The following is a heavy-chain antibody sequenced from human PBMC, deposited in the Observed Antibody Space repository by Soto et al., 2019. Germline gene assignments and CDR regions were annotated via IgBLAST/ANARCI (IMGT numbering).Heavy chain of an antibody. CDR2: IYYSGST. CDR1: GGSVSSGSYY. J-gene: IGHJ4*02. CDR3: ASFLRTYKTFDY. D-gene: IGHD1-1*01. V-gene: IGHV4-61*01. Sequence: LSLTCTVSGGSVSSGSYYWSWIRQPPGKGLEWIGYIYYSGSTNYNPSLKSRVTISVDTSKNQFSLKLSSVTAADTAVYYCASFLRTYKTFDYWGQGTLVTVSS.